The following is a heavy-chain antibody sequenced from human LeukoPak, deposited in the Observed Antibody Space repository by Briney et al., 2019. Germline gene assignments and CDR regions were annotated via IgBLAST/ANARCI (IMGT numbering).Heavy chain of an antibody. V-gene: IGHV3-21*01. J-gene: IGHJ4*02. Sequence: PGGTLRNSCAAPGVTFSSYTMKWVSLAPGNCLSWVSLISSSSSYIFYADSVKGRFTISRDNAKKSLYLQMNSLRAEDTAVYYCARPLSGTTDFDYWGQGTLVTVSS. CDR3: ARPLSGTTDFDY. CDR1: GVTFSSYT. CDR2: ISSSSSYI. D-gene: IGHD1-20*01.